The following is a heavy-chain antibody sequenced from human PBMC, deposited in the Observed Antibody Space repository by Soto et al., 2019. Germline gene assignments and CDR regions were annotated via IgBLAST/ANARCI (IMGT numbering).Heavy chain of an antibody. J-gene: IGHJ4*02. CDR1: GGSISNYY. V-gene: IGHV4-59*01. CDR2: ISDSGST. Sequence: SETLSLTCNVSGGSISNYYGNWIRQPPGKRLEWIGYISDSGSTKYNPSLMSRVTISADMSKNQVSLKVKSVAAADTAIYYCARARLVGLTTWDYFDYWGQGTLGTVPS. D-gene: IGHD1-1*01. CDR3: ARARLVGLTTWDYFDY.